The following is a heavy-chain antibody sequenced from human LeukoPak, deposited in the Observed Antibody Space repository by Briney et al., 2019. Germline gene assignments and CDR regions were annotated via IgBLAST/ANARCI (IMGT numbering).Heavy chain of an antibody. D-gene: IGHD6-25*01. Sequence: SETLSLTCTVSGGSITSHNWNWIRQPPGKGLEWIGYIYYSGNTDYNPSLKSRVTISVDTSKNQFSLKLNSVTAADTAVYYCARLGYPVDYWGQGTLVTVSS. CDR2: IYYSGNT. V-gene: IGHV4-59*08. CDR3: ARLGYPVDY. J-gene: IGHJ4*02. CDR1: GGSITSHN.